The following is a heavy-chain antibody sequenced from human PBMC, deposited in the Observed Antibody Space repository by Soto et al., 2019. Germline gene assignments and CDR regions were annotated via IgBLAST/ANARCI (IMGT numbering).Heavy chain of an antibody. CDR1: GFTFTSYG. CDR3: AKASGYCSSSTCSRLIYYYYGMDV. D-gene: IGHD2-2*01. V-gene: IGHV3-30*18. CDR2: ISYDGGDK. Sequence: GSLRLSCGASGFTFTSYGMHWVRQAPGKGLEWVAVISYDGGDKYYADSVKGRFTISRDNSKNTLYLQMNSLRAEDTAVYYCAKASGYCSSSTCSRLIYYYYGMDVWGQGTTVTVSS. J-gene: IGHJ6*02.